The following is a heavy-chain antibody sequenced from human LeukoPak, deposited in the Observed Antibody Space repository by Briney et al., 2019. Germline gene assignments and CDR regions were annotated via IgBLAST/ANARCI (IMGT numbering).Heavy chain of an antibody. Sequence: SVKVSCKASGGTFSSYAISWVRQAPGQGLEWMGGIIPIFGTANYAQKFQGRVTITADESTSTAYMELSSLRSEDTAVYYCATDVEGATVGMDVWGQGTTVTVSS. D-gene: IGHD1-26*01. J-gene: IGHJ6*02. CDR1: GGTFSSYA. V-gene: IGHV1-69*01. CDR2: IIPIFGTA. CDR3: ATDVEGATVGMDV.